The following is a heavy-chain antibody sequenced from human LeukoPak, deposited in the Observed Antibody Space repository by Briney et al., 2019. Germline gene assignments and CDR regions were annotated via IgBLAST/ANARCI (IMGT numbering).Heavy chain of an antibody. V-gene: IGHV5-51*01. Sequence: GESLKISCKGSGYSFTSYWIGWVRQMPGKGLEWMGIIYPGDSDTRYSPSFQGQVTISADKSISTAYLQWSSLKASDTAMCYCARPGEMATIQFAFDIWGQGTMVTVSS. CDR2: IYPGDSDT. J-gene: IGHJ3*02. CDR1: GYSFTSYW. D-gene: IGHD5-24*01. CDR3: ARPGEMATIQFAFDI.